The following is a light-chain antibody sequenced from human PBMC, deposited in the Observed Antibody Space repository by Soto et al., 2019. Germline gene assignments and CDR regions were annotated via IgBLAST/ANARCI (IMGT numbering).Light chain of an antibody. CDR3: AAWDDSLNGVA. J-gene: IGLJ2*01. Sequence: QSVLTQPPSASVTAGQRVTISCSGSSSNIGINTVNWYQQLPGTAPKLLIYSNDQRPSGVPDRFSGSKSGTSASLAISGLQSEDEADYYCAAWDDSLNGVAFGGGTKVTVL. V-gene: IGLV1-44*01. CDR1: SSNIGINT. CDR2: SND.